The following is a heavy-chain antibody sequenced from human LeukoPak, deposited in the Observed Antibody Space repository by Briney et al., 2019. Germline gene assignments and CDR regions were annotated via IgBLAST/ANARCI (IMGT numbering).Heavy chain of an antibody. J-gene: IGHJ4*02. CDR2: ISSYDGNT. Sequence: ASVKISCKASGYSSTSYGISGVRQAPGQGLEWMGWISSYDGNTNYAQKVQGRVTMTTDSSTSTAYMELRSLRSDDTAVYYCAKLVATVGYSPIGYWGQGTLVTVSS. V-gene: IGHV1-18*04. CDR3: AKLVATVGYSPIGY. D-gene: IGHD3-22*01. CDR1: GYSSTSYG.